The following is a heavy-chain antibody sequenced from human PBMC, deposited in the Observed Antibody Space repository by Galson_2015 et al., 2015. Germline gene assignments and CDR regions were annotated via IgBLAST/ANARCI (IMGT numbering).Heavy chain of an antibody. D-gene: IGHD6-13*01. V-gene: IGHV3-23*01. J-gene: IGHJ3*02. Sequence: SLRLSCAASGFTFSSYAMSWVRQAPGKGLEWVSSNSGDGGSTYYADSVKGRFTISRDSSKNTLFLQMNILRGEDTAVYYCAKSRGYSREAFHIWGQGTMVTVSS. CDR3: AKSRGYSREAFHI. CDR1: GFTFSSYA. CDR2: NSGDGGST.